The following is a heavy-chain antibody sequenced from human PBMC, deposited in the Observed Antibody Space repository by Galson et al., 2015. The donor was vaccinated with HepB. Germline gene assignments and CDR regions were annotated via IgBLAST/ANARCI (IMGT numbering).Heavy chain of an antibody. CDR3: ARDTEYFDFWSGYSG. CDR1: GFTFSSYW. V-gene: IGHV3-7*03. D-gene: IGHD3-3*01. CDR2: IKQDGSQK. Sequence: SLRLSCAASGFTFSSYWTSWVRQAPGKGLEWVANIKQDGSQKYYVDSVKGRFTISRDNAKNSLYLQMNSLRAEDTAVYYCARDTEYFDFWSGYSGWGQGTLVTVSS. J-gene: IGHJ4*02.